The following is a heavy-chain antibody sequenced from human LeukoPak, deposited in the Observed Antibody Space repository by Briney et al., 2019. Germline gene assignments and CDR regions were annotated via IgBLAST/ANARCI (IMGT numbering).Heavy chain of an antibody. Sequence: PSETLSLTCTVSGASISSYYWSWIRQHPGKGLEWIANIFYSGSTYYNPSLKSRVSITVDTSRNQLSLKLSSVTAADTAVYYCARTYGSGNWFDPWGQGTLVTVSS. D-gene: IGHD3-10*01. CDR2: IFYSGST. V-gene: IGHV4-59*06. J-gene: IGHJ5*02. CDR3: ARTYGSGNWFDP. CDR1: GASISSYY.